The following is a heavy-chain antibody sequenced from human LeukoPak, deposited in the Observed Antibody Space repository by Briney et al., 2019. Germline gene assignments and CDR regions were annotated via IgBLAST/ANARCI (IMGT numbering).Heavy chain of an antibody. V-gene: IGHV4-59*11. CDR2: ISNSGST. J-gene: IGHJ4*02. Sequence: SETLSLTCSVSGGSIRSHYWSWIRQPPGKALEWIAYISNSGSTSYNPSLKSRVTISVDTSKSQFSLKVSSVTAADTAVYYCARSYGSGNYFDSWGPGTLITVSS. D-gene: IGHD3-10*01. CDR3: ARSYGSGNYFDS. CDR1: GGSIRSHY.